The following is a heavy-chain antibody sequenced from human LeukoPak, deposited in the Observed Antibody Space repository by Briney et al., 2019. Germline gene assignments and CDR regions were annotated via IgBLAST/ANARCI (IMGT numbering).Heavy chain of an antibody. J-gene: IGHJ4*02. D-gene: IGHD2-8*01. CDR1: GFTFSSYG. Sequence: GGSLRLSCAASGFTFSSYGMHWVRQSPGKGLEWVAFIRYDGSNKYYADSVKGRFTISRDNSKNTLYLQMNSLRGEDTAVYYCATIGYGGWFYFDYWGQGTLVTVSS. V-gene: IGHV3-30*02. CDR3: ATIGYGGWFYFDY. CDR2: IRYDGSNK.